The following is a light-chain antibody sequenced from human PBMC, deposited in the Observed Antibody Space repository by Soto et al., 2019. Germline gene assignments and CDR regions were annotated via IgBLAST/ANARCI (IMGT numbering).Light chain of an antibody. CDR1: QSVDIN. CDR2: GAS. CDR3: QQYRSWPRT. J-gene: IGKJ1*01. Sequence: EIVLTQSPATLSVSPGERVTLSCRASQSVDINLAWYQQKPGQAPRLLIYGASTRAIDMPGTFSGRGSGTEFTLTISSLRPEDFAVYYCQQYRSWPRTFGQGTKVDIK. V-gene: IGKV3-15*01.